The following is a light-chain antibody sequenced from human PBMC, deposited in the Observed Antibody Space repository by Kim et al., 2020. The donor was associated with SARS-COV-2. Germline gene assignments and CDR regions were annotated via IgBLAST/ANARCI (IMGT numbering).Light chain of an antibody. J-gene: IGLJ3*02. CDR3: QSADSSDTFWV. CDR1: ALPKQY. CDR2: EDT. V-gene: IGLV3-25*03. Sequence: SPGREARFTCSGEALPKQYAYWFQQKPGQAPVVVIYEDTERPSGIPERFSGSTSGTTVTLTISGVQAEDEADYYCQSADSSDTFWVFGGGTQLTVL.